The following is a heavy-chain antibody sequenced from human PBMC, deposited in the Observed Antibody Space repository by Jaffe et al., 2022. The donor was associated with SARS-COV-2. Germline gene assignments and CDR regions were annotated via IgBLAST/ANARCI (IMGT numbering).Heavy chain of an antibody. Sequence: EVQVLESGGGLVQPGGSLRLSCAASGFTLSNYAMTWVRLAPGKGLEWVSSINTRGDSTYYADSLKGRFTISRDNSKSTLYLQMDRLRAEDAAVYFCARVSMVRGRSFYYYGMDVWGQGTTVIVSS. CDR1: GFTLSNYA. D-gene: IGHD3-10*01. CDR3: ARVSMVRGRSFYYYGMDV. CDR2: INTRGDST. V-gene: IGHV3-23*01. J-gene: IGHJ6*02.